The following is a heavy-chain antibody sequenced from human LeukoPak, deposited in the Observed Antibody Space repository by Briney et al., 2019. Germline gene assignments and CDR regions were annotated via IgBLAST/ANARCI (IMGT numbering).Heavy chain of an antibody. V-gene: IGHV4-30-4*07. Sequence: SQTLSLTCAVSGGSISSGGYSWSWIRQPPGKGLEWIGYIYYSGSTYYNPSLKSRVTISVDTSKNQFSLKLSSVTAADTAVYYCASGNNYYDSSGLSCAFDIWGQGTMVTVSS. D-gene: IGHD3-22*01. J-gene: IGHJ3*02. CDR2: IYYSGST. CDR1: GGSISSGGYS. CDR3: ASGNNYYDSSGLSCAFDI.